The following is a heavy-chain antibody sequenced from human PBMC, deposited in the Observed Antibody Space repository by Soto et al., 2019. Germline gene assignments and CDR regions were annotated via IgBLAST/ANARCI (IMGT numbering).Heavy chain of an antibody. D-gene: IGHD4-17*01. V-gene: IGHV4-59*08. Sequence: QVQLQESGPGLVKPSETLSLTCTVSGGSISSYYWSWIRQPPGKGLEWIGYIYYSGSTNYNPSLMSRVTISVDTPKNQFSLKLSSVTAADTAVYYCARQDYGDYAGPFDYWGQGTLVTVSS. CDR2: IYYSGST. J-gene: IGHJ4*02. CDR3: ARQDYGDYAGPFDY. CDR1: GGSISSYY.